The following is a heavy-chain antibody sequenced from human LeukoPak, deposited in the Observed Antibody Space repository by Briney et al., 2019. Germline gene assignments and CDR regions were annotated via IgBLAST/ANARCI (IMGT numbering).Heavy chain of an antibody. V-gene: IGHV1-46*01. CDR1: GYTFTSYY. CDR3: AREGVYCSSTSCLGWSAP. J-gene: IGHJ5*02. D-gene: IGHD2-2*01. Sequence: GASVKVSCKASGYTFTSYYMHGVGQAPGQGREGMGIINPSGGRTSYAQKFQGRVTMTRDTSTSTVYMELSSLRSEDTPVYYCAREGVYCSSTSCLGWSAPWGQGTLVTVSS. CDR2: INPSGGRT.